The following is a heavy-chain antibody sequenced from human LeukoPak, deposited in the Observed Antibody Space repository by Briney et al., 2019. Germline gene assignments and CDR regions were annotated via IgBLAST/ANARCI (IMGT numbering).Heavy chain of an antibody. J-gene: IGHJ4*02. CDR3: ARPTDFSNYVD. CDR1: GYSFTSYW. V-gene: IGHV5-51*01. CDR2: IYPGDSDT. D-gene: IGHD4-11*01. Sequence: GESLKISCKGSGYSFTSYWIGWVRQMPGKGLEWMGSIYPGDSDTRYSPSFQGQVTISADKSIGTAFLQWSSLRASDTAMYYCARPTDFSNYVDWGQGTLVTVSS.